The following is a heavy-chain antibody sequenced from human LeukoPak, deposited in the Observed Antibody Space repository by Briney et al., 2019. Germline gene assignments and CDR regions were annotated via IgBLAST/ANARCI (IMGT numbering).Heavy chain of an antibody. V-gene: IGHV3-30*02. D-gene: IGHD1-26*01. J-gene: IGHJ3*01. CDR3: AKDYSMGAPEHDAFDL. CDR2: IRYDEADE. Sequence: GGSLRLSCKASGFTFSKYGMHWVRQAPGKGLEWVTLIRYDEADEYYADFVKGRFIVSRDNSRDILFLQLNSLGVDDSAIYYCAKDYSMGAPEHDAFDLWGQGTMVTVSS. CDR1: GFTFSKYG.